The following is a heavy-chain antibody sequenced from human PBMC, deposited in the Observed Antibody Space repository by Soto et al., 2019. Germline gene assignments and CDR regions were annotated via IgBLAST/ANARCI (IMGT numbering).Heavy chain of an antibody. CDR1: GGSISSYY. Sequence: QVQLQESGPGLVKPSETLSLTCTVSGGSISSYYWSWIRQPPGKGLEWIGYIYHSGSTYYNPSLKSRVTISVDRSKNQFSLKLSSVTAADTAVYYCAREGGGSATYFDYWGQGTLVTVSS. V-gene: IGHV4-59*12. CDR2: IYHSGST. J-gene: IGHJ4*02. CDR3: AREGGGSATYFDY. D-gene: IGHD3-16*01.